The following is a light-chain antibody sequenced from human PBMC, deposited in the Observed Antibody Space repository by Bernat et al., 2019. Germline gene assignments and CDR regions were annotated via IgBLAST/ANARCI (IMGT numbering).Light chain of an antibody. CDR2: GNS. CDR3: QSYDSSLSGRGV. V-gene: IGLV2-8*01. Sequence: QSALTQPPSASGSPGQSVTISCTGTSSDVGGDNYVSWYQQHPGKAPKLLIYGNSNRPSGVPDRFSGSKSGTSASLAITGLQAEDEADYYCQSYDSSLSGRGVFGGGTKLTVL. CDR1: SSDVGGDNY. J-gene: IGLJ3*02.